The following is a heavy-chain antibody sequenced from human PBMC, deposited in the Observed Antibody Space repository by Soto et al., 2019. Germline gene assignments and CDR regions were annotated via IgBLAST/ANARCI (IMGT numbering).Heavy chain of an antibody. CDR1: GFTFSSYG. J-gene: IGHJ6*02. V-gene: IGHV3-33*01. CDR2: IWYDGSNK. CDR3: AREGGYYYDSSGYYSDYYYGMDV. D-gene: IGHD3-22*01. Sequence: GGSLRLSCAASGFTFSSYGMHWVRQAPGKGLEWVAVIWYDGSNKYYADSVKGRFTIPRDNSKNTLYLQMNSLRAKDTAVYYCAREGGYYYDSSGYYSDYYYGMDVWGQGTTVTVSS.